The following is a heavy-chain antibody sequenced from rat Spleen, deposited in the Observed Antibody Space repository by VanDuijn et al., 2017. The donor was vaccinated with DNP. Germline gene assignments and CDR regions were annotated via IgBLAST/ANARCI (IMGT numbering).Heavy chain of an antibody. D-gene: IGHD1-6*01. J-gene: IGHJ3*01. V-gene: IGHV5-17*01. CDR3: ARWGVNYGSNWFAY. CDR1: GFTFSDYA. Sequence: EVQLVESGGGLVQPGNSLKLSCAASGFTFSDYAMAWVRQSPKKGLEWVATISYDGSNTYYRDSVKGRFTISRDNAKSTLYLQMDSLRSEDTATYYCARWGVNYGSNWFAYWGQGTLVTVSS. CDR2: ISYDGSNT.